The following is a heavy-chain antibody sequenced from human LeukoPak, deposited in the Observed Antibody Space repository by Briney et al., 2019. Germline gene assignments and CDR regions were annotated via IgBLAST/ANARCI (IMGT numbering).Heavy chain of an antibody. CDR2: ISSNGGST. D-gene: IGHD1-26*01. CDR3: ARENSGSYYFDY. Sequence: GSLXLSXAASGFTFSSYAMHWVRQAPGKGLEYVSAISSNGGSTYYANSVKGRFTISRDNSKNTLYLQMGSLRAEDMAVYYCARENSGSYYFDYWGQGTLVTVSS. V-gene: IGHV3-64*01. CDR1: GFTFSSYA. J-gene: IGHJ4*02.